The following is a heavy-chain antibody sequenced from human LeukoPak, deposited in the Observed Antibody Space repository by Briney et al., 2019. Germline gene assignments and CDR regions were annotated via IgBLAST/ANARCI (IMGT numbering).Heavy chain of an antibody. CDR3: AKGQEQWLVLYFDY. D-gene: IGHD6-19*01. Sequence: GGSLRLSCTVSGFTVSSNSMSWVRQAPGKGLEWVSFIYSDNTHYSDSVKGRFTISRDNSKNTLYLQMNSLRAEDTAVYYCAKGQEQWLVLYFDYWGQGTLVTVSS. CDR2: IYSDNT. V-gene: IGHV3-53*01. CDR1: GFTVSSNS. J-gene: IGHJ4*02.